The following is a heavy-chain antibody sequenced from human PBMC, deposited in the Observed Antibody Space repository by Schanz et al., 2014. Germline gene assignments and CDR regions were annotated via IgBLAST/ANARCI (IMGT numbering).Heavy chain of an antibody. Sequence: EVKMVESGGGLVKPGGSLRLSCAASGFNFSSYSLNWVRQAPGKGLEWVSSISYGTSNIYYAESVKGRFTISRDNAKNSLYLQMNSLRAEDAAVYYCARGGPAYYFDDWGQGTLVTVSS. V-gene: IGHV3-21*01. CDR3: ARGGPAYYFDD. CDR2: ISYGTSNI. J-gene: IGHJ4*02. CDR1: GFNFSSYS.